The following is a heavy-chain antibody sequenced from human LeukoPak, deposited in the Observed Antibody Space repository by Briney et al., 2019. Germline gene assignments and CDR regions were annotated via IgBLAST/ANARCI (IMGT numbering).Heavy chain of an antibody. Sequence: SETLSLTCTVSGDSISSYYWSWIRQPPGKGLEWIGYIYYSGSTNYNPSLKSRVTISVDTSKNQFSLKLSSVTAADTAVYYCARLGSSWSHAEGYFDYWGQGTLVTVSS. CDR3: ARLGSSWSHAEGYFDY. D-gene: IGHD6-13*01. V-gene: IGHV4-59*08. J-gene: IGHJ4*02. CDR1: GDSISSYY. CDR2: IYYSGST.